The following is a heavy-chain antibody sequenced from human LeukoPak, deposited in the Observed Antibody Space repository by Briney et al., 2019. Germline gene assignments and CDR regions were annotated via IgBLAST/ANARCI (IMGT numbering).Heavy chain of an antibody. V-gene: IGHV3-7*01. J-gene: IGHJ6*03. CDR3: ARGDEVVAADYYYYMDV. CDR2: IKQDGSEK. Sequence: PGGSLRLSCAASGFTFSSYWMSWVRQAPGKGLEWVANIKQDGSEKYYVDSVRGRFTISRDNAKNSLYLQMNSLRAEDTAVYYCARGDEVVAADYYYYMDVWGKGTTVTISS. D-gene: IGHD2-15*01. CDR1: GFTFSSYW.